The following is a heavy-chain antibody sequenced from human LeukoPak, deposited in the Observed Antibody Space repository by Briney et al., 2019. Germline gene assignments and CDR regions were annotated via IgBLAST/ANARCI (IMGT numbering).Heavy chain of an antibody. V-gene: IGHV3-33*01. D-gene: IGHD5-18*01. J-gene: IGHJ4*02. CDR2: IWYDGSNK. CDR3: AREVVETAMVTCGLDY. CDR1: GFTFSSYG. Sequence: QPGRSLRLSCAASGFTFSSYGMHWVRQAPGKGLEWVAVIWYDGSNKYYADSVKGRFTISRDNSKNTLYLQMNSLRAEDTAVYYCAREVVETAMVTCGLDYWGQGTLVTVSS.